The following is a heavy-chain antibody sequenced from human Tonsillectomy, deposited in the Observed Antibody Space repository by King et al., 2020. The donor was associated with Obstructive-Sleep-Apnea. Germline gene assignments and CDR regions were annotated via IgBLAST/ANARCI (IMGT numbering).Heavy chain of an antibody. D-gene: IGHD5-18*01. Sequence: VKLVESGGGLVQPGGSLRLSCAASGFTFSSFWMYWVRQTPGKGLVWVSRINRDGSTTTYADSVKGRFTISRDNAQNTLYLQMNSLRAEDTAVYFCARGGGSGSIDYWGQGTLVTVSS. CDR1: GFTFSSFW. V-gene: IGHV3-74*02. CDR3: ARGGGSGSIDY. J-gene: IGHJ4*02. CDR2: INRDGSTT.